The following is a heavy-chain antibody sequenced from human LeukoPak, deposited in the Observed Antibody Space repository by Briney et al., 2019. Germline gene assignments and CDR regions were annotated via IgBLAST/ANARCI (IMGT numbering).Heavy chain of an antibody. CDR3: ARSCGLRYFDWLLRYDAFDI. CDR1: GDSVSSNSAS. V-gene: IGHV6-1*01. Sequence: PSQTLSLTCAISGDSVSSNSASWTWIRQSPSRGLEWLGRTSYRSKWYNDYAVSVKGRITINPDTSKNQFSLELSSVTAADTAVHYCARSCGLRYFDWLLRYDAFDIWGQGTMVTVSS. CDR2: TSYRSKWYN. J-gene: IGHJ3*02. D-gene: IGHD3-9*01.